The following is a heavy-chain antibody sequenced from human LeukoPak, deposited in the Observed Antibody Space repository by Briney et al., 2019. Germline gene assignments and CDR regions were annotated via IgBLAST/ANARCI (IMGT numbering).Heavy chain of an antibody. J-gene: IGHJ4*02. V-gene: IGHV4-59*11. CDR2: TSYTGSS. CDR1: GASISSHY. CDR3: ARGSTVGDDY. D-gene: IGHD4-17*01. Sequence: SETLSLTCTVSGASISSHYWNWIRQPPGKRLEWIGYTSYTGSSNYNPSLNSRVTISVDTSKNQVSLTLTSVTAADTAVYYCARGSTVGDDYWGQGMLVTVSS.